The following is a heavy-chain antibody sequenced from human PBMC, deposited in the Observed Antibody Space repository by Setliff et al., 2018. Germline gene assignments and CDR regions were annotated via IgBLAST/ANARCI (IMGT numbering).Heavy chain of an antibody. CDR2: INHSGST. V-gene: IGHV4-39*07. J-gene: IGHJ5*02. D-gene: IGHD4-4*01. CDR3: ARVGVTTRYNWFDP. Sequence: SETLSLTCTVSGGSISSSSYYWGWIRQPPGKGLEWIGEINHSGSTNYNPSLKSRVTISVDTSKNQFSLKLSSVTAADTAVYYCARVGVTTRYNWFDPWGQGTLVTVSS. CDR1: GGSISSSSYY.